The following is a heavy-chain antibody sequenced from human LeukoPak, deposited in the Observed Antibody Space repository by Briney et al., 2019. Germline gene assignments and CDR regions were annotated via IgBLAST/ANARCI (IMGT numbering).Heavy chain of an antibody. Sequence: PSESLSLTCSVSGGSVSSGNYYWSCIRPPPGRGLEWIAYIFYAGITNYNPSLKSRVTMSVDPSKNQFSLKLSSVTAADTAFYYCSASYISAIPEIDCWGRGGLVTVSS. CDR2: IFYAGIT. CDR3: SASYISAIPEIDC. J-gene: IGHJ4*02. D-gene: IGHD6-19*01. CDR1: GGSVSSGNYY. V-gene: IGHV4-61*01.